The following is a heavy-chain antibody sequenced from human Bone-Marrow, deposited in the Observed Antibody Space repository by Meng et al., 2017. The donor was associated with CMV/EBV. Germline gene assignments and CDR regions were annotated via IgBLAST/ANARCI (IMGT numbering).Heavy chain of an antibody. CDR2: IYWNDDK. CDR3: AHGGHHDYGDYGLIDY. Sequence: FSLSTSGVGVGWIRQPPGKALEWLALIYWNDDKRYSPSLKSRLTITKDTSKNQVVLTMTNMDPVDTATYYCAHGGHHDYGDYGLIDYWGQGTLVTVSS. D-gene: IGHD4-17*01. CDR1: FSLSTSGVG. V-gene: IGHV2-5*01. J-gene: IGHJ4*02.